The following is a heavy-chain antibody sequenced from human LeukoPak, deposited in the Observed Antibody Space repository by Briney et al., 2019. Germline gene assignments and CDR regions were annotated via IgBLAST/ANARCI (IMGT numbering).Heavy chain of an antibody. D-gene: IGHD6-13*01. V-gene: IGHV1-2*02. J-gene: IGHJ4*02. Sequence: ASVKVSCKASGYTFTSYGIIWVRQAPGQGLEWMGWINPNSGGTNYAQKFQGRVTMTRDTSISTAYMELSRLRSDDTAVYYCAREAAAGGGDYWGQGTLVTVSS. CDR1: GYTFTSYG. CDR2: INPNSGGT. CDR3: AREAAAGGGDY.